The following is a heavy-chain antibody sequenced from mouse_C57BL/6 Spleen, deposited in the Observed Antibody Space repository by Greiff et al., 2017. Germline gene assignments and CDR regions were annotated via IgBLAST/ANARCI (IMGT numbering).Heavy chain of an antibody. CDR1: GYAFTNYL. CDR2: INPGSGGT. J-gene: IGHJ2*01. CDR3: ARLHDYELYFDY. D-gene: IGHD2-4*01. Sequence: VHLVESGAELVRPGTSVKVSCKASGYAFTNYLIEWVKQRPGQGLEWIGVINPGSGGTNYNEKFKGKATLTADKSSSTAYMQLSSLTSEDSAVYFCARLHDYELYFDYWGQGTTLTVSS. V-gene: IGHV1-54*01.